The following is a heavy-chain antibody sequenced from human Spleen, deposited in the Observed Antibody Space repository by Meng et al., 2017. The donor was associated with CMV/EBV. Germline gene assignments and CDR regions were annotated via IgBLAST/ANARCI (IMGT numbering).Heavy chain of an antibody. CDR1: GGSINSGEYY. D-gene: IGHD6-13*01. V-gene: IGHV4-30-4*08. CDR3: AKDHGYGSSWDRFGFDY. CDR2: IRYSGST. J-gene: IGHJ4*02. Sequence: SETLSLTCTVSGGSINSGEYYWSWIRQPPGKGLEWIGYIRYSGSTSYNPSLTSRVTISVDTSKNHFSLKLSSVTAADTAVYYCAKDHGYGSSWDRFGFDYWGQGTLVTVSS.